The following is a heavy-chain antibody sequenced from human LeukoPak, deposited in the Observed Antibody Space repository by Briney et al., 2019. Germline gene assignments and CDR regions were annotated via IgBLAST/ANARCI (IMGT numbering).Heavy chain of an antibody. J-gene: IGHJ4*02. V-gene: IGHV3-30*03. Sequence: AGGSLRLSCAASGFTFGSYGMHWVRQAPGKVLDWVAVISYDGSNKYHADSVKSRFTISRDNSKNTLSLQMNSLRTEDTAVYYCARDSAAMARHYFDYWGQGTLVTVSS. CDR2: ISYDGSNK. CDR1: GFTFGSYG. D-gene: IGHD5-18*01. CDR3: ARDSAAMARHYFDY.